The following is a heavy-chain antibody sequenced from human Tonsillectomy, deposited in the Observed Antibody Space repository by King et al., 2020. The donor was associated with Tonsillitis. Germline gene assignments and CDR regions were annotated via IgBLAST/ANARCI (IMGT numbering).Heavy chain of an antibody. D-gene: IGHD3-10*01. CDR1: GFTFSTYG. V-gene: IGHV3-30*02. J-gene: IGHJ6*02. CDR3: AKEGGEVVRGVEYCYYDMDV. CDR2: IRFDGSNK. Sequence: VQLVESGGGVVQPGGSLRLSCAASGFTFSTYGMHWVRQAPGKGLEWVAFIRFDGSNKYYVDSVKGRFTVSRDNSKNTLYLQMNSLRTEDTAMYYCAKEGGEVVRGVEYCYYDMDVWGRGTTVTVSS.